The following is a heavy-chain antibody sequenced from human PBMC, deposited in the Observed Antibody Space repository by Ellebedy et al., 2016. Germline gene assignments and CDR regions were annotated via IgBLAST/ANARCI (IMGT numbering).Heavy chain of an antibody. CDR3: ARRSYDSSGYYLDY. D-gene: IGHD3-22*01. CDR2: IDPGDSYI. CDR1: GYTFASQW. V-gene: IGHV5-10-1*01. J-gene: IGHJ4*02. Sequence: KVSXXGSGYTFASQWISWVRQMPGKGLEWMGNIDPGDSYINYSPSFQGHVTISADRSITTVYLQWSSLKTSDTAVYYCARRSYDSSGYYLDYWGQGTLVTVSS.